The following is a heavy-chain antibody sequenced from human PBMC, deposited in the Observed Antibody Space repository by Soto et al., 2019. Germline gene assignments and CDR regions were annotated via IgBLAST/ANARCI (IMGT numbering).Heavy chain of an antibody. J-gene: IGHJ4*02. CDR1: GFPFRDYY. Sequence: QVQLVESGGGLVKPGGSLRLSCAGSGFPFRDYYMSWIRQAPGKGLEWLSYISGSSAYTNSADSVKGRFTISRDNAKNSLFLQMNNLRADDTAVYYFARDLGSSSTNYFDSWGQGTLVTVSS. CDR2: ISGSSAYT. V-gene: IGHV3-11*06. CDR3: ARDLGSSSTNYFDS. D-gene: IGHD3-10*01.